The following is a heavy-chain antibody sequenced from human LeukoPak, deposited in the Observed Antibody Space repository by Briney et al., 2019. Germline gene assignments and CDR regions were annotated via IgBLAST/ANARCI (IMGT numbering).Heavy chain of an antibody. V-gene: IGHV1-69*13. CDR3: AREYYGSGSYDY. CDR1: GGTFSSYA. CDR2: IIPIFGTA. Sequence: SVKVSCKASGGTFSSYAISWVRQVPGQGLEWMGGIIPIFGTANYAQKFQGRVTITADESTSTAYMELSSLRSEDTAVYYCAREYYGSGSYDYWGQGTLVTVSS. D-gene: IGHD3-10*01. J-gene: IGHJ4*02.